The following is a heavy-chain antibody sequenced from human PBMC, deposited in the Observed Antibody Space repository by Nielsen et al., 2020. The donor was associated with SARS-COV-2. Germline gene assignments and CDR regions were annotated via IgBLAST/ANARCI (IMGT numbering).Heavy chain of an antibody. D-gene: IGHD1-26*01. V-gene: IGHV4-61*07. CDR2: VYYSGTT. J-gene: IGHJ6*02. Sequence: PGKGLEWIGYVYYSGTTNYNPSLKSRVTMSVDTSKNQFSLKLSSVTAADTAVYYCARHPSPQFLATPVYYYGMDVWGQGTTVTVSS. CDR3: ARHPSPQFLATPVYYYGMDV.